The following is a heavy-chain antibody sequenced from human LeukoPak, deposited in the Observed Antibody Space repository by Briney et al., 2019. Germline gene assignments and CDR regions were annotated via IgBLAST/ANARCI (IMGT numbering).Heavy chain of an antibody. V-gene: IGHV3-33*01. Sequence: GGSLRLSCIASGFTFGDYAVSWFRQAPGKGLEWVAVIWNDGSNKYYADSVKGRFTISRDNSKNTLYLQMNSLRVEDTAVYYCARSRDCYKYGGYWGQGTLGTVAS. CDR2: IWNDGSNK. CDR1: GFTFGDYA. CDR3: ARSRDCYKYGGY. D-gene: IGHD5-24*01. J-gene: IGHJ4*02.